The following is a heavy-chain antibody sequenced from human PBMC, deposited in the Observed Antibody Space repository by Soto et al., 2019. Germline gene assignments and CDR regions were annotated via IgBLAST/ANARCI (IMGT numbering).Heavy chain of an antibody. Sequence: GESLKISCKASAYTFTSYWITWVRHMPGKGLEWMGRIDPSDSYTDYSPYFEGHVTISADKSITTAYLQWSGLRAWDTAMYYCARPYGPLLSTSWHSYALDIWGQGTMVTVSS. V-gene: IGHV5-10-1*01. CDR2: IDPSDSYT. CDR3: ARPYGPLLSTSWHSYALDI. CDR1: AYTFTSYW. J-gene: IGHJ3*02. D-gene: IGHD2-2*01.